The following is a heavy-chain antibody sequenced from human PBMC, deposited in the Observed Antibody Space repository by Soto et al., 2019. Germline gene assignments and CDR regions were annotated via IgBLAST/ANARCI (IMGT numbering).Heavy chain of an antibody. D-gene: IGHD3-22*01. V-gene: IGHV2-5*02. CDR3: AHMRSSGDYYATRDY. Sequence: QITLKESGPTLVKPTQTLTLTCTFSGFSLSTSGVCVGWIRKPTGEALEWLALIYWDDDERYTPSLKSRLTITKDTSKNQVVLTMTNMDPSDTGTYYCAHMRSSGDYYATRDYWGQGNLVIVSS. J-gene: IGHJ4*02. CDR2: IYWDDDE. CDR1: GFSLSTSGVC.